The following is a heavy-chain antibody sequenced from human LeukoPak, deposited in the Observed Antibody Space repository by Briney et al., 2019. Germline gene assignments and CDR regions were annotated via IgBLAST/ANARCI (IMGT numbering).Heavy chain of an antibody. V-gene: IGHV3-30*18. J-gene: IGHJ3*02. CDR2: ISYDGSNK. Sequence: GGSLRLSCAASGFTFSSYGMHWVRQAPGKGLEWVAVISYDGSNKYYADSVKGRFTISRDNSKNTLYLQMNSLRAEDTAVYYCAKALRGIDAFDIWGQGTMVTVSS. CDR3: AKALRGIDAFDI. D-gene: IGHD3-10*01. CDR1: GFTFSSYG.